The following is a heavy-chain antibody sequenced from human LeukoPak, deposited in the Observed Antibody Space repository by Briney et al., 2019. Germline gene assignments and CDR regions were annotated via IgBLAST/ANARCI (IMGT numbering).Heavy chain of an antibody. D-gene: IGHD6-13*01. CDR3: ARALASNWFDP. CDR1: GGSISSGSYY. V-gene: IGHV4-61*02. J-gene: IGHJ5*02. Sequence: PSQTLSLTCTVSGGSISSGSYYWSWIRQPAGKGLEWIGRIYTSGSTYYNPSLKSRVTVSVDTSKNQFSLKLSSVTAAATAVYYCARALASNWFDPWGQGTLVTVSS. CDR2: IYTSGST.